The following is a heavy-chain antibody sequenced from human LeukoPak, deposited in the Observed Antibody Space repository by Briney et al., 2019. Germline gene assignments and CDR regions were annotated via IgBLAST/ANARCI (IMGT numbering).Heavy chain of an antibody. Sequence: ASVKVSCKASGGTFSTYAISWVRQAPGQGLEWMGWINPNSGGTNYAQKFQGRVTMTRDTSISTAYMELSRLRSDDTAVYYCARDAMEIVVVPAAIKDYYYYYYMDVWGKGTTVTVSS. CDR2: INPNSGGT. CDR1: GGTFSTYA. D-gene: IGHD2-2*03. J-gene: IGHJ6*03. CDR3: ARDAMEIVVVPAAIKDYYYYYYMDV. V-gene: IGHV1-2*02.